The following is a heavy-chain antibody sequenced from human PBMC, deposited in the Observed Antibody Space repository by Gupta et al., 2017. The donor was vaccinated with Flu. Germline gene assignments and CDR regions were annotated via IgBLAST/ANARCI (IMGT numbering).Heavy chain of an antibody. Sequence: QVQLVQSGAEVKKPGASVKVSCKASGYPFTGFYIHWVRQAPGKGLEWMGWINRNSGATSYAQRLKGRVTLTRDTSISTAYMELSSLRADDTAVYFCARVPPPDFWGQGTLVTVSS. V-gene: IGHV1-2*02. J-gene: IGHJ4*02. CDR2: INRNSGAT. CDR3: ARVPPPDF. CDR1: GYPFTGFY.